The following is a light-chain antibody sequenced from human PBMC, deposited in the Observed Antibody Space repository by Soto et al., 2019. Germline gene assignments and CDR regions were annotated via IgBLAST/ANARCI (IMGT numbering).Light chain of an antibody. Sequence: EIVMTQSPATLSVSPGDRATLSCRASQSFRSNLAWYQQRPGQAPRLLIYDASTRATGIPARISGSGSGTEFTLTISGLQPEDFAVYYCQQYSNWRTFGQGTKVEIX. J-gene: IGKJ1*01. CDR2: DAS. V-gene: IGKV3-15*01. CDR3: QQYSNWRT. CDR1: QSFRSN.